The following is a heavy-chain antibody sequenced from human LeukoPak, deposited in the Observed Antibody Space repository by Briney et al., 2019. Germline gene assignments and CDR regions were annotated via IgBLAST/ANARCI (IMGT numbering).Heavy chain of an antibody. Sequence: GASVKVCCKASGYTFTGYYMHWVRQAPGQGLEWMGRINPNSGGTNYAQKFQGRVTMTRDTSISTAYMELSRLRSDDTAVYYCAANLRYDILTGYQSPFDYWGQGTLVTISS. CDR2: INPNSGGT. CDR3: AANLRYDILTGYQSPFDY. D-gene: IGHD3-9*01. CDR1: GYTFTGYY. J-gene: IGHJ4*02. V-gene: IGHV1-2*06.